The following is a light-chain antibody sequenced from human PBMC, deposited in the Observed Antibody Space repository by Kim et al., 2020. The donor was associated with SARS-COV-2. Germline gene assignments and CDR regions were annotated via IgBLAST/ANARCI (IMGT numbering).Light chain of an antibody. V-gene: IGLV1-44*01. CDR3: AAWDDTLTGRV. J-gene: IGLJ3*02. Sequence: GQTVAISCSGSSSNIGSNSVSWYQQFPGTAPKLLIYTNNERPSGVPDRFSGSKSGTSASLAISGLQSEDEADYYCAAWDDTLTGRVFGGGTKLTVL. CDR2: TNN. CDR1: SSNIGSNS.